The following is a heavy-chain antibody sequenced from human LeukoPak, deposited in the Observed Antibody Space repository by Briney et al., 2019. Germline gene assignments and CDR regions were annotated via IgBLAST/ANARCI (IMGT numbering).Heavy chain of an antibody. CDR2: ISGSGGST. J-gene: IGHJ4*02. CDR3: ARDLEVEGIGPAL. Sequence: GGSLRLSCAASGFTFSSYAMSWVRQAPGKGLEWVSAISGSGGSTYYADSVKGRFTISRDNAKNSLSLQMNSVRAEDTAVYYCARDLEVEGIGPALWGQGTLVIVSS. D-gene: IGHD1-1*01. CDR1: GFTFSSYA. V-gene: IGHV3-23*01.